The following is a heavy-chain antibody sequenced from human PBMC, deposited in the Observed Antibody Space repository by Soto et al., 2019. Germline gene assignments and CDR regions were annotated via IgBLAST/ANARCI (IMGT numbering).Heavy chain of an antibody. CDR3: ASRGTAMVLDAFDI. Sequence: ASFKVSFNASGYTFTSYYMHWVRQDTGQGLEWMGIINPSGGSTSYAQKFQGRVTMTRDTSTSTVYMELSSLRSEDTAVYYCASRGTAMVLDAFDIWGQGTMVTVSS. V-gene: IGHV1-46*01. J-gene: IGHJ3*02. CDR2: INPSGGST. D-gene: IGHD5-18*01. CDR1: GYTFTSYY.